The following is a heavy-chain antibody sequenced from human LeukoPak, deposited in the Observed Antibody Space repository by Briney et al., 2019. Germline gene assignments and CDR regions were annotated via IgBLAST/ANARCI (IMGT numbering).Heavy chain of an antibody. CDR3: ARSNQADDY. D-gene: IGHD1-14*01. CDR1: GFTFGDYW. Sequence: PGGSLRLSCAASGFTFGDYWMHWVRQVPGKGLVWVSRINSGGSRTTYADSVKGRFTISRDNAKNTLYLQMDSLRAEDTGVYYCARSNQADDYWGQGTLVTVSS. J-gene: IGHJ4*02. CDR2: INSGGSRT. V-gene: IGHV3-74*01.